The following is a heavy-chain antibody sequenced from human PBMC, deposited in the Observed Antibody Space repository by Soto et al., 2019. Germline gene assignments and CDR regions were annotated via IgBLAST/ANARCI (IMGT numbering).Heavy chain of an antibody. J-gene: IGHJ5*02. V-gene: IGHV3-23*01. Sequence: EVQLLESGGGLVQPGGSLRLSCVASGISFSSHTMPWDRQAPGKGLEWVSKIGPSGSSIYYADSVKGRFTISRDNSQNTLYLQMNSLRAEDTAVYYCAKEFYYVVDPWGQGTLVTVSS. CDR3: AKEFYYVVDP. CDR1: GISFSSHT. CDR2: IGPSGSSI. D-gene: IGHD3-10*02.